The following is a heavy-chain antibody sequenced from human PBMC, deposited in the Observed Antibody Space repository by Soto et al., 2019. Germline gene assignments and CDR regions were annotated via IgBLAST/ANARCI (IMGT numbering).Heavy chain of an antibody. J-gene: IGHJ6*02. D-gene: IGHD1-26*01. CDR1: GFTFSSYT. V-gene: IGHV5-10-1*01. Sequence: GASLRLSCAASGFTFSSYTMNWVRQAPGKGLEWVSSFQGHVTISADKSISTAYLQWSSLKASDTVMYYCARRPQAPGSSAHYYGMDVWGQGTAVTVSS. CDR3: ARRPQAPGSSAHYYGMDV.